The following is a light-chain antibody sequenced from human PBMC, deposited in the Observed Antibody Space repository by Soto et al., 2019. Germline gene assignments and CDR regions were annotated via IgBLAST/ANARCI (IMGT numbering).Light chain of an antibody. CDR2: DAS. V-gene: IGKV3-11*01. Sequence: EILMTQSPSTLSLSPGESATLSCRASQSISTCLAWYQQKPGKAPRLLIYDASKRITGIPARFSASGSGTEFTLTISSLEPEDFAVYYCQQRFNWPRTFGQGTKVDIK. J-gene: IGKJ1*01. CDR3: QQRFNWPRT. CDR1: QSISTC.